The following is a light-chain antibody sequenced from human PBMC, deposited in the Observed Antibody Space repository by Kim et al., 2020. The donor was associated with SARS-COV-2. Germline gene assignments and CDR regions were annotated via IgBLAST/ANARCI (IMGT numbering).Light chain of an antibody. J-gene: IGLJ2*01. Sequence: LTQPASVSGSPGQSITISCTGTSSDVGSYNLVSWYQQHPGKAPKLMIYEVSKRPSGVSNRFSGSKSGNTASLTISGLQAEDEADYYCCSYAGSSTWVFGGGTQLTVL. CDR1: SSDVGSYNL. CDR3: CSYAGSSTWV. V-gene: IGLV2-23*02. CDR2: EVS.